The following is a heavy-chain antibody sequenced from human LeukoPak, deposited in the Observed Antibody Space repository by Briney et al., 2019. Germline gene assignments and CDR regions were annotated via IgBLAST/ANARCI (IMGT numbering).Heavy chain of an antibody. CDR2: IYYSGST. CDR3: ARELVRGVKPIDY. J-gene: IGHJ4*02. Sequence: SETLSLTCTVSGGSTSSSSYYWGWIRQPPGKGLEWIGSIYYSGSTYYNPSLKSRVTISVDTSKNQFSLKLSSVTAADTAVYYCARELVRGVKPIDYWGQGTLVTVSS. D-gene: IGHD3-10*01. V-gene: IGHV4-39*07. CDR1: GGSTSSSSYY.